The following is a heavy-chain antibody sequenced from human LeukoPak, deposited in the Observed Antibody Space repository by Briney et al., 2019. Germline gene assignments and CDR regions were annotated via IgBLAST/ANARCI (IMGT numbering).Heavy chain of an antibody. D-gene: IGHD3-22*01. V-gene: IGHV3-74*01. CDR2: INSDGSNI. CDR1: GFTSSNYW. Sequence: GGSLRLSCAASGFTSSNYWMHWVRQAPGKGLVWVSRINSDGSNIGYAGSVKGRFTISRDNAKNTLYLQMNSLRAEDTAVYYCARSFKDSSGYDYVDSFDIWGQGTMVTVSS. CDR3: ARSFKDSSGYDYVDSFDI. J-gene: IGHJ3*02.